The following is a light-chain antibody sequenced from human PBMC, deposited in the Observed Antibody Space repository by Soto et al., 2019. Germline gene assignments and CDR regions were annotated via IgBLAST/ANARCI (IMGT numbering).Light chain of an antibody. CDR3: QQYSKWPGT. Sequence: EIVMTQSPATLSVSPGERATLSCRASQSVSSNLAWYQQKPGQAPRLLIYGASTRATGIPARFSGSGSGTEFTRTISSLQSEEFTLYYCQQYSKWPGTFGQGTKVEIK. CDR1: QSVSSN. V-gene: IGKV3-15*01. CDR2: GAS. J-gene: IGKJ1*01.